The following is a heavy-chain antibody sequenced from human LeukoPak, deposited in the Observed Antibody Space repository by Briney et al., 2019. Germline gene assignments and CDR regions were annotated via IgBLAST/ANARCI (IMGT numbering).Heavy chain of an antibody. CDR3: AKAQLPSPYYYDSSGRGEFDY. CDR2: ISGSGGST. V-gene: IGHV3-23*01. J-gene: IGHJ4*02. CDR1: GLTFSSYA. Sequence: GASLRLSCAASGLTFSSYAMSWVRQAPGKGLEWVSAISGSGGSTYYADSVKGRFTISRDNSKNTLYLQMNSLRAEDTAVYYCAKAQLPSPYYYDSSGRGEFDYWGQGTLVTVSS. D-gene: IGHD3-22*01.